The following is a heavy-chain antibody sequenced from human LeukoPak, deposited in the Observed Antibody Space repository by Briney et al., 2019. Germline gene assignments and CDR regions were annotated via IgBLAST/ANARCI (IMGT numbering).Heavy chain of an antibody. D-gene: IGHD1-26*01. CDR1: GFIFSNYA. Sequence: GGSLRLSCAASGFIFSNYAMTWVRQAPGKGLDWGSYGGICGSTYYSASVKRRFTVSRANSKSTLYLQMTSLTAEDTAVYHCAKIRGQYYHPYYMDAWGKGTTVTVSS. J-gene: IGHJ6*03. V-gene: IGHV3-23*01. CDR2: GGICGST. CDR3: AKIRGQYYHPYYMDA.